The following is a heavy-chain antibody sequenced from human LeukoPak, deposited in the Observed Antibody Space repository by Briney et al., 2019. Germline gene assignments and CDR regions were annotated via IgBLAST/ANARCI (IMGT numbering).Heavy chain of an antibody. D-gene: IGHD3-22*01. V-gene: IGHV4-34*01. CDR3: ARAQGRLYYYDSSGYFDY. CDR2: INHSGST. Sequence: SETLSLTCAVYGGAFSGYYWSWIRQPPGKGLEWIGEINHSGSTNYNPSLKSRVTISVDTSKNQFSLKLSSVTAADTAVYYCARAQGRLYYYDSSGYFDYWGQGTLVTVSS. J-gene: IGHJ4*02. CDR1: GGAFSGYY.